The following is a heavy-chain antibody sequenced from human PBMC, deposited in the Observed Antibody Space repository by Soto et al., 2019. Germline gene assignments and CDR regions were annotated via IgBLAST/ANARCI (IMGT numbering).Heavy chain of an antibody. CDR2: ISYDGSNK. Sequence: PGGSLRLSCAASGFTLSSYAMHWVRQAPGKGLEWVAVISYDGSNKYYADSVKGRLTISRDNSKNTLYLQMNSLRAEDTAVYYCARGGDWELTLSPHFDYWGQGTLVTVSS. D-gene: IGHD1-26*01. CDR1: GFTLSSYA. V-gene: IGHV3-30-3*01. CDR3: ARGGDWELTLSPHFDY. J-gene: IGHJ4*02.